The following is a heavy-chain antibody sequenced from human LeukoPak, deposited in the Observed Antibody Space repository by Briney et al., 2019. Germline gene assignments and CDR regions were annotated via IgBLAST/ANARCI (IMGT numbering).Heavy chain of an antibody. J-gene: IGHJ3*02. Sequence: GGSLRLSCAASGFTFSSYWMSWVRQAPGKGLEWVANIKQDGSEKYYVDSVKGRFTISRDNAKNSLYLQTNSLRAEDTAVYYCARVITESAYAFDIWGQGTMVTVSS. V-gene: IGHV3-7*01. CDR2: IKQDGSEK. CDR3: ARVITESAYAFDI. D-gene: IGHD3-16*02. CDR1: GFTFSSYW.